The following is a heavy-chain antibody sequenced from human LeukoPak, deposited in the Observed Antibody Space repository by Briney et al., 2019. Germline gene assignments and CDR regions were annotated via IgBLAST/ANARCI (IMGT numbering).Heavy chain of an antibody. D-gene: IGHD6-19*01. J-gene: IGHJ4*02. CDR2: INPDSGGT. CDR1: GYTFTGYY. V-gene: IGHV1-2*02. Sequence: ASVKVSCKASGYTFTGYYMHWVRQAPGQGPEWMGWINPDSGGTNYAQEFQGRVTMTRDTSIGTVYMELSRLRSNDTAVYYCARDALVSSSGWTNRFDFWGQGTLVTVSS. CDR3: ARDALVSSSGWTNRFDF.